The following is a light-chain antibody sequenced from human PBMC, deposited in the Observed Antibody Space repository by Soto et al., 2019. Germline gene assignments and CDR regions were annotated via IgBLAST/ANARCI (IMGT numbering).Light chain of an antibody. V-gene: IGLV1-40*01. Sequence: QLVLTQPPSVSGAPGQTVTIPCTGSSSNIGAGNDVHWYQHRPGTAPKLLISGNINRPSGVPDRISGSKSGTSASLAITGLQAEDEAVYYCHSYDSSLSADVFGPGTKLTVL. CDR2: GNI. CDR3: HSYDSSLSADV. J-gene: IGLJ1*01. CDR1: SSNIGAGND.